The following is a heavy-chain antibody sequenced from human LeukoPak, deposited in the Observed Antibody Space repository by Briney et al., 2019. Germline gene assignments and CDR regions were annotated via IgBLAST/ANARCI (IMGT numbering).Heavy chain of an antibody. D-gene: IGHD3-22*01. J-gene: IGHJ6*03. Sequence: SETLSLTCTVSGGSISSYYWSWIRQPPGKGLEWIGYIYYSGSTNYNPSLKSRVTISMDTSKRQVSLKLSSVTAADTAVYYCARNYYTSDMGKGYYHMDVWGRGTPVTVSS. CDR2: IYYSGST. V-gene: IGHV4-59*01. CDR3: ARNYYTSDMGKGYYHMDV. CDR1: GGSISSYY.